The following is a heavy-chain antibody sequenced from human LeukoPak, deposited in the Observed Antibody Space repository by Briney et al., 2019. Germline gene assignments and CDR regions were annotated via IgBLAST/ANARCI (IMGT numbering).Heavy chain of an antibody. D-gene: IGHD3-22*01. V-gene: IGHV3-13*01. J-gene: IGHJ4*02. Sequence: GGSLRLSCAASGFTFSSYDMHWVRQATGKGLEWVSAIGTAGDTYYPGSVKGRFTISRDNAKNSVYLQMNSLRAEDTAVYYCARGLHFRVYDSSDYYPYWGQGTLVTVSS. CDR3: ARGLHFRVYDSSDYYPY. CDR2: IGTAGDT. CDR1: GFTFSSYD.